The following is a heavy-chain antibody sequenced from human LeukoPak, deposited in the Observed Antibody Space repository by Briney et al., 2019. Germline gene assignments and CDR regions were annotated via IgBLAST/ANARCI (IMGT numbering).Heavy chain of an antibody. CDR1: GHTFTSYG. CDR3: ARVYIPGTGPTYYYGMDV. V-gene: IGHV1-18*01. D-gene: IGHD1-7*01. J-gene: IGHJ6*02. Sequence: ASLKVSCKASGHTFTSYGITWVRQAPGQGLEWMGWISAYNGNTKYAQNLQGRVTMTTDTSTSAAYMELRSLRSDDTAVYYCARVYIPGTGPTYYYGMDVWGQGTTVTVSS. CDR2: ISAYNGNT.